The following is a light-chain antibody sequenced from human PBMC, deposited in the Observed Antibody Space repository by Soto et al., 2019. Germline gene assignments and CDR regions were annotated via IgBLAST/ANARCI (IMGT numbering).Light chain of an antibody. CDR2: GNT. CDR1: SSNIGANYD. V-gene: IGLV1-40*01. Sequence: QSVLTQPPSVSGAPGQRVSMSCTGSSSNIGANYDVHWYQHLAGTAPKLLIYGNTNRPSGVPDRFSGSKSGTLASLAITGLQAEDEADYYCQSYDSRLTGVVFGGGTKLTVL. J-gene: IGLJ2*01. CDR3: QSYDSRLTGVV.